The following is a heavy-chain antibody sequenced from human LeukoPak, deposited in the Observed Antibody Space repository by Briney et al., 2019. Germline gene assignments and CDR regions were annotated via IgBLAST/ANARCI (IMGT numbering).Heavy chain of an antibody. CDR3: ARNYDVLTGEDY. D-gene: IGHD3-9*01. CDR2: INPNSGGT. J-gene: IGHJ4*02. Sequence: ASVKVSCKASGYTFTGYFMHWVRQAPGQGLEWMGWINPNSGGTNYAQKFQGRVTMTRHTSITTAYIELSRLTSGDTAVYYCARNYDVLTGEDYWGQGTLVTVSS. CDR1: GYTFTGYF. V-gene: IGHV1-2*02.